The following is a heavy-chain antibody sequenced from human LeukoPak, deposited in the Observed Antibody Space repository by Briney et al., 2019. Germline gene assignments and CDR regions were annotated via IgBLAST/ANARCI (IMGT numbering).Heavy chain of an antibody. D-gene: IGHD4-17*01. CDR2: MNPNSGNT. J-gene: IGHJ4*02. Sequence: ASVKVSCKASGYTFTGYYMHWVRQAPGQGLEWMGWMNPNSGNTGYAQKFQGRVTMTRNTSISTAYMELSSLRSEDTAVYYCARGHGVYGDYVGLGHWGQGTLVTVSS. CDR1: GYTFTGYY. V-gene: IGHV1-8*02. CDR3: ARGHGVYGDYVGLGH.